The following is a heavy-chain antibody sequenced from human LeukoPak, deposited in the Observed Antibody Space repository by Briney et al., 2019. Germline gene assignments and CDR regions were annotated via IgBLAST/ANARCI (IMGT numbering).Heavy chain of an antibody. D-gene: IGHD2-2*02. J-gene: IGHJ5*02. Sequence: ASVKDSCKASGYTFTTYGIIWVRHAPARGREWLVRISVYNGNTNNAQKLQGGHTTTTDASSITADFELGSRRTDYEAVYYYPTDGRFYTNPNNWFDPWGQGTLVTVSS. CDR3: PTDGRFYTNPNNWFDP. CDR2: ISVYNGNT. CDR1: GYTFTTYG. V-gene: IGHV1-18*01.